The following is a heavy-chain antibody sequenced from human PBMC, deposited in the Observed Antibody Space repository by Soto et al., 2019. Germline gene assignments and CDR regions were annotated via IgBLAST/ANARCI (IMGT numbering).Heavy chain of an antibody. Sequence: EVQLVESGGGLVQPGGSLRLSCAASGFTFSSYWMHWVRQAPGKGLVWVSRIYSDGTSTSYADSVKGRFTISRDNAKKTLYRQMNRLRVDDTAVYYGAGALGRGHGNDLWGQGTLVTVSS. CDR2: IYSDGTST. V-gene: IGHV3-74*01. D-gene: IGHD3-16*01. CDR3: AGALGRGHGNDL. CDR1: GFTFSSYW. J-gene: IGHJ5*02.